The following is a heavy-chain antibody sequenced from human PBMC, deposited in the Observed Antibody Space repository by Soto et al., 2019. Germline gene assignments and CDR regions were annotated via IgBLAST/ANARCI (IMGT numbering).Heavy chain of an antibody. CDR2: IKSKTSGETT. CDR1: GFTFAPAW. Sequence: EVHVVESGGGLVKPGGSLRLSCAASGFTFAPAWMTWVRQSPGKGLEWVAGIKSKTSGETTDYAAHVKGRFTISRDDSKSTVYLEMSSLNTEDTAIYYCSIDVAASGVGELDYWGQGTLVTVSS. V-gene: IGHV3-15*01. CDR3: SIDVAASGVGELDY. J-gene: IGHJ4*02. D-gene: IGHD6-6*01.